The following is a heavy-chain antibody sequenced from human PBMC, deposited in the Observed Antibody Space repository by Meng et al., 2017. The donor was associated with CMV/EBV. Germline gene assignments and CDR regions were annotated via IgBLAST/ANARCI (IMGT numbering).Heavy chain of an antibody. CDR1: GYPFASYY. Sequence: CTASGYPFASYYMHWVRQAPGQGLEWMGIINPSGGSTSYAQKFQGRVTMTRDTSTSTVYMELSSLRSEDTAVYYCARGGVFRGVILYWGQGTLVTVSS. CDR3: ARGGVFRGVILY. CDR2: INPSGGST. D-gene: IGHD3-10*01. J-gene: IGHJ4*02. V-gene: IGHV1-46*01.